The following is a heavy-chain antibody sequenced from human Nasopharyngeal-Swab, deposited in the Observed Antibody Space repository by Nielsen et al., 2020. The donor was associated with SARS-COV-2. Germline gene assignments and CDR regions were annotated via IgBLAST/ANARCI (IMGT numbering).Heavy chain of an antibody. J-gene: IGHJ4*02. CDR3: ARPRYSSSWGPFDY. V-gene: IGHV4-34*01. CDR2: INHSGST. CDR1: GGSFSGYY. Sequence: SETLSLTCAVYGGSFSGYYWSWIRQPPGKGLEWIGEINHSGSTNYNPSLKSRVTISVDTSKNQFSLKLSSVTAAGTAVYYCARPRYSSSWGPFDYWGQGTLVTVSS. D-gene: IGHD6-13*01.